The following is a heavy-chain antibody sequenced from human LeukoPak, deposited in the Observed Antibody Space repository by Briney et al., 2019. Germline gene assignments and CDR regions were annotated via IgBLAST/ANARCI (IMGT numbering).Heavy chain of an antibody. CDR2: IYTSGST. CDR3: ARRRLNCSSTSCDIRGTYYYYYMDV. CDR1: GGSISSYY. J-gene: IGHJ6*03. Sequence: SETLSLTCTVSGGSISSYYWSWIRQPPGKGLEWIGYIYTSGSTNYNPSLKGRVTISVDTSKNQFSLKLSSVTAADTAVYYCARRRLNCSSTSCDIRGTYYYYYMDVWGKGTTVTVSS. V-gene: IGHV4-4*09. D-gene: IGHD2-2*02.